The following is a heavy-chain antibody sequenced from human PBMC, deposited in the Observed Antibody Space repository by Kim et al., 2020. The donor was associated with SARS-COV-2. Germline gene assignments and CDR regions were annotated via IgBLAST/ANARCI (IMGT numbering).Heavy chain of an antibody. J-gene: IGHJ6*03. V-gene: IGHV3-33*01. D-gene: IGHD2-2*01. CDR2: IWYDGSNK. CDR3: ARDRYCSSTSCFIARYMDL. CDR1: GFTFSSYG. Sequence: GGSLRLSCAASGFTFSSYGMHRGRQAPGKGLEWVAVIWYDGSNKYYADSVKGRFTISRDNSKNTLYLQKNSQRAEDTAVYYCARDRYCSSTSCFIARYMDLWGKGTAVTVSS.